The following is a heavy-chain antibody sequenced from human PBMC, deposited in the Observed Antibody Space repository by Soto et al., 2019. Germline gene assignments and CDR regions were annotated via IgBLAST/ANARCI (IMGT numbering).Heavy chain of an antibody. CDR2: IKQDGSEK. V-gene: IGHV3-7*01. Sequence: EVQLVESGGGLVQPGGSLRLSCAASGRTLSSYWMNWVRQAPGKGLEWVANIKQDGSEKYYVDSVKGRFFISRDNAKNSLYLQLNSLRAEDTAVYYCARDADASGWYHYGFDVWGQGTLVTVSS. CDR3: ARDADASGWYHYGFDV. D-gene: IGHD6-19*01. J-gene: IGHJ6*02. CDR1: GRTLSSYW.